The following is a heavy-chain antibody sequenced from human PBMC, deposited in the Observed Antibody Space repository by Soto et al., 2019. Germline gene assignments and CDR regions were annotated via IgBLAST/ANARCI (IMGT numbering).Heavy chain of an antibody. V-gene: IGHV3-23*01. CDR1: GFTFSNYA. CDR3: AKPGGGINLYYFDF. D-gene: IGHD1-26*01. J-gene: IGHJ4*02. CDR2: ISVSGDYA. Sequence: GGSLRLSCAASGFTFSNYAMSWVRQAPGKGLEWVSGISVSGDYAYYADSVKGRFTISRDKSKDTLYLQMNNLRAEDTALYYCAKPGGGINLYYFDFWGQGTLVTVS.